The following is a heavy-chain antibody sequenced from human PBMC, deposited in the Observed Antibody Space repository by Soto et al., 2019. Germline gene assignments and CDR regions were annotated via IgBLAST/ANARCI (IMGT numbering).Heavy chain of an antibody. CDR1: GGSISSYY. CDR3: ARLYSSSSGKNFDY. CDR2: IYNSGST. J-gene: IGHJ4*02. Sequence: PSETLSLTCTVSGGSISSYYWSWIRQPPGKGLEWIGYIYNSGSTSYNPSLKSRVTISVDMSKNQFSLKLSSVTAADTAVYYCARLYSSSSGKNFDYWGQGXLVTVSS. V-gene: IGHV4-59*01. D-gene: IGHD6-6*01.